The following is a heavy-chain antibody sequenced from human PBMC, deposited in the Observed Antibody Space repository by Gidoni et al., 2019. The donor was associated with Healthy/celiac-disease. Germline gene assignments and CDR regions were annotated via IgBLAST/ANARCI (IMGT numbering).Heavy chain of an antibody. D-gene: IGHD6-13*01. CDR2: IWYDGSNK. CDR3: ARDSVSSSPGFGY. V-gene: IGHV3-33*01. CDR1: GFTFSSYG. Sequence: QVQLVESGGGVVQPGRSLRLSCAASGFTFSSYGMHWVRQAPGKGLEWVAVIWYDGSNKYYADSVKGRFTISRDNSKNTLYLQMNSLRAEDTAVYYCARDSVSSSPGFGYWGQGTLVTVSS. J-gene: IGHJ4*02.